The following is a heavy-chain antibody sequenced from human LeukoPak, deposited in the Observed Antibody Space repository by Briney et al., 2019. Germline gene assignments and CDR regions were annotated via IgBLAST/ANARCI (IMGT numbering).Heavy chain of an antibody. J-gene: IGHJ6*03. CDR2: ISSSGSTI. CDR3: ASRGYCSSTSCYKGFYYYYYYMDV. V-gene: IGHV3-11*04. Sequence: GGSLRLSCAASGFTFSDYYMSWIRQAPGKGLEWVSYISSSGSTIYYADSVKGRFTISRDNAKNSLYLQMNSLRAEDTAVYYCASRGYCSSTSCYKGFYYYYYYMDVWGKGTTVTVSS. D-gene: IGHD2-2*02. CDR1: GFTFSDYY.